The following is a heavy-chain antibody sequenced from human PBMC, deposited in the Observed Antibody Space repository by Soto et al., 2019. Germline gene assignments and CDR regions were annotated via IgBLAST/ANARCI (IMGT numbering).Heavy chain of an antibody. CDR2: IIPIFGTA. V-gene: IGHV1-69*13. CDR3: AREANYGDSGLDP. Sequence: ASVKVSCKASGGTFSSYAVSWVRQAPGQGLEWMGGIIPIFGTANYAQKFQGRVTITADESTSTAYMELSSLRSEDTAVYYCAREANYGDSGLDPWGQGTLVTVSS. CDR1: GGTFSSYA. J-gene: IGHJ5*02. D-gene: IGHD4-17*01.